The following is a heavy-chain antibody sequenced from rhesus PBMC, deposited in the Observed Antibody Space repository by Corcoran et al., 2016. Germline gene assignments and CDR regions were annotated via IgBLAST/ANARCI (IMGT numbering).Heavy chain of an antibody. CDR2: ISGDSGNT. CDR3: ARSGGWYYLDY. J-gene: IGHJ4*01. Sequence: QVQLQESGPGLVKPSETLSLTCAVSGASISSQWWSWIRQPPGKGLEWIGEISGDSGNTKYNPSLKSRFTVSKDASKNQFSLKRTSVTAADTAVYYCARSGGWYYLDYWGQGALVAVSS. D-gene: IGHD6-31*01. CDR1: GASISSQW. V-gene: IGHV4-80*01.